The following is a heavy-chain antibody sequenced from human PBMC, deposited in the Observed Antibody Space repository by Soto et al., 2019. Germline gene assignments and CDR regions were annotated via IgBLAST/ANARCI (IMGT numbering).Heavy chain of an antibody. J-gene: IGHJ4*02. CDR1: GDSMSSSNW. Sequence: QVQLQESGPGLLKPSGTLSLTCTVSGDSMSSSNWWNWVRQPPGKGLEWIGEAHHSGRTNYNPSLKSRVPISVDRSQNLFSLKLASVTAADTAVYYCVRSEATALAYWGQGTLVTVSS. V-gene: IGHV4-4*02. CDR3: VRSEATALAY. CDR2: AHHSGRT.